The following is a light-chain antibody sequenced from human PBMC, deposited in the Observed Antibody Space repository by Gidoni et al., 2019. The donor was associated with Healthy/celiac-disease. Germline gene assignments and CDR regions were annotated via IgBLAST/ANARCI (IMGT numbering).Light chain of an antibody. Sequence: DIQMTQSPASGSAPVGDRVTITCRASQGLSSWLAWYQQKPGKAPKLLIYAASRLQSGVPSRFSGRGSGTDFTLTISSLPPEDFATYYCQQANSFPRTFGGWTKVEIK. J-gene: IGKJ4*01. CDR1: QGLSSW. V-gene: IGKV1-12*01. CDR2: AAS. CDR3: QQANSFPRT.